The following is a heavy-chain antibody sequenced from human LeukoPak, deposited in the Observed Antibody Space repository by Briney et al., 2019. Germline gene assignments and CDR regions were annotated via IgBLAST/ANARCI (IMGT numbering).Heavy chain of an antibody. D-gene: IGHD4-23*01. CDR2: IASDGSST. V-gene: IGHV3-74*01. CDR3: ARGRPHGNDY. Sequence: GGSLRLSCSASGFTFSSYAMHWVRQAPGKGLVWVSRIASDGSSTTYADSVKGRFSISRDNAKNTLYLQMNSLRVEDTAVYYCARGRPHGNDYWGQGTLVTVSS. J-gene: IGHJ4*02. CDR1: GFTFSSYA.